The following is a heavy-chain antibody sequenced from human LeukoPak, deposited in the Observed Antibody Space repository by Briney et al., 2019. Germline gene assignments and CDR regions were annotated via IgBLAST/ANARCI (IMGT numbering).Heavy chain of an antibody. CDR2: IYYSGTT. J-gene: IGHJ6*03. CDR1: GGSISSSNYY. CDR3: ARQISDYYYYYMDV. Sequence: SETLSLTCTVSGGSISSSNYYWGWIRQPPGKGLEWIGTIYYSGTTYYNPSLESRVTISEDTSKNQFSLTLRSVAAADTAVYYCARQISDYYYYYMDVWGKGTTVTVSS. V-gene: IGHV4-39*01. D-gene: IGHD3-10*01.